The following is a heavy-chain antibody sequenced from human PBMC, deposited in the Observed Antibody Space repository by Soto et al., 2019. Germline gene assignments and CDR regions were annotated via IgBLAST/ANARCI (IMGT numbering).Heavy chain of an antibody. V-gene: IGHV4-59*02. D-gene: IGHD3-10*02. CDR3: ARGHGIYVRFDS. CDR2: IYNNGRT. Sequence: QVHLQESGPGRVKPSETLSLTCSVSGGSVYDFYWNWLRQTPGKGLEWIGNIYNNGRTNYNPSLKNRVTISIDTSKNKFSLQLNSVTTADTAMYFCARGHGIYVRFDSWGQGTLVSVSS. CDR1: GGSVYDFY. J-gene: IGHJ4*02.